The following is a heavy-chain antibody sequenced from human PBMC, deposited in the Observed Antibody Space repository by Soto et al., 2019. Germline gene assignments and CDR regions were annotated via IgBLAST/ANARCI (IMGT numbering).Heavy chain of an antibody. CDR1: GFTFSSYG. V-gene: IGHV3-33*01. J-gene: IGHJ4*02. Sequence: QVQMVESGGGVVQPGRSLRLSCAASGFTFSSYGMHWVRQAPGTGLEWVAVIWYDGSNISYADSVKGRFSISRDNSKNTLYLQMNSLRAEDTAVYYCARDVAEYGVNSLLGYWGQGTLVTVSS. CDR3: ARDVAEYGVNSLLGY. D-gene: IGHD4-17*01. CDR2: IWYDGSNI.